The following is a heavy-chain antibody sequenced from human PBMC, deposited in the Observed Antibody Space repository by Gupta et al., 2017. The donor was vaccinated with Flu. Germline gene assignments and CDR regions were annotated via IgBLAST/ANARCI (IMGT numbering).Heavy chain of an antibody. Sequence: PGQAMEWLALIYWNDDKRYSPSLESRLTITKDTSKNQVVLTMTNMDPVDTGTYYCVHKSYRDNRGFLEWQIDYWGQGTLVTVSA. CDR2: IYWNDDK. CDR3: VHKSYRDNRGFLEWQIDY. J-gene: IGHJ4*02. D-gene: IGHD3-3*01. V-gene: IGHV2-5*04.